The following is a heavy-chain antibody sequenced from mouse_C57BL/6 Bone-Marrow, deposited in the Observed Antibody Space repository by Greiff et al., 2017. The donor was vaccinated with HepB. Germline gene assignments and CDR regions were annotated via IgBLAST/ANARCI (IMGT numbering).Heavy chain of an antibody. J-gene: IGHJ4*01. D-gene: IGHD1-1*01. Sequence: DVKLQESGPGLVKPSQSLSLTCSVTGYSITSGYYWNWIRQFPGNKLEWMGYISYDGSNNYNPSLKNRISITRDTSKNQFFLKLNSVTTEDTATYYCASPRSLFYAMDYWGQGTSVTVSS. CDR1: GYSITSGYY. CDR2: ISYDGSN. CDR3: ASPRSLFYAMDY. V-gene: IGHV3-6*01.